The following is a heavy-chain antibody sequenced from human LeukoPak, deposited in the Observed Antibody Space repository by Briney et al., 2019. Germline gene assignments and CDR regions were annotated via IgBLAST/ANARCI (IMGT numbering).Heavy chain of an antibody. CDR2: IYYSGST. CDR1: GGSISSYY. CDR3: ARGWYSSGWSLNWFDP. J-gene: IGHJ5*02. V-gene: IGHV4-59*01. Sequence: SSETLSLTCTVSGGSISSYYWSWIRQPPGKGLEWIGYIYYSGSTNYNPSLKSRVTISVDTSKNQFSLKLSSVTAADTAVYYCARGWYSSGWSLNWFDPWGQGTLVTVSS. D-gene: IGHD6-19*01.